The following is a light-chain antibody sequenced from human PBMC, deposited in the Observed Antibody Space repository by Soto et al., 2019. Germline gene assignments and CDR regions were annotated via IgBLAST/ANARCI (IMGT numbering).Light chain of an antibody. J-gene: IGLJ1*01. CDR2: DVT. V-gene: IGLV2-11*01. CDR3: CSYAGSYIYV. Sequence: QSALTQPRSVSGSPGQSVTISCTGTSSGVGGYNYVSWYQQHPDKAPKVMIYDVTKRPSGVPDRFSGSKSGNTASLTISGLQAEDEADYYCCSYAGSYIYVLGTG. CDR1: SSGVGGYNY.